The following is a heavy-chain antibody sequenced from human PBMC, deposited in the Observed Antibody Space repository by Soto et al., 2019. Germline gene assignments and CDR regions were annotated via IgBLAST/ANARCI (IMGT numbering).Heavy chain of an antibody. CDR3: ARVPDY. CDR1: GGSISSGGYS. V-gene: IGHV4-30-2*01. D-gene: IGHD2-2*01. Sequence: PSETLSLTCAVSGGSISSGGYSWSWIRQPPGKGLEWIGYMYHSGSTYYNPSLKSRVTISIDRSKNQFSLKLSSVTAADTAVYCARVPDYWGQGILVTVSS. CDR2: MYHSGST. J-gene: IGHJ4*02.